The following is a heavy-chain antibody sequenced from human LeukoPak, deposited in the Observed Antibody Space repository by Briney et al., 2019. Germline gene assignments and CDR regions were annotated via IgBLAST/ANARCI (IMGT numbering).Heavy chain of an antibody. CDR3: VSGLLRYSIDY. CDR1: GFTFSSYA. CDR2: ISSNGGST. Sequence: GGSLRLSCSASGFTFSSYAMHWVCQAPGKGLEYVSAISSNGGSTYYADSVKGRFTISRDNSKNTLYLQMSSPRAEDTAVYYCVSGLLRYSIDYWGQGTLVTVSS. J-gene: IGHJ4*02. V-gene: IGHV3-64D*06. D-gene: IGHD3-9*01.